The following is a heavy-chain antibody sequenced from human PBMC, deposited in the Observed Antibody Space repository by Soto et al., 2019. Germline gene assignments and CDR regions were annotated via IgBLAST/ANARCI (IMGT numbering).Heavy chain of an antibody. Sequence: QVQLQQWDAGLLKPSETLSLTCAVYGGSFSGHYWTWIRQPPGKGLEWIGEVSPGGSTNYNSSLKSRVTVSGDTSKNQFSLKLTSVTAADTGVYYCARGRGGLHRTAELHSWGQGTLVTVSS. D-gene: IGHD7-27*01. CDR3: ARGRGGLHRTAELHS. CDR2: VSPGGST. CDR1: GGSFSGHY. V-gene: IGHV4-34*01. J-gene: IGHJ4*02.